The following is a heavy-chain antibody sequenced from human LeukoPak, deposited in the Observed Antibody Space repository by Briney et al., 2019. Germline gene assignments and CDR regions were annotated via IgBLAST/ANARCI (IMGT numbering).Heavy chain of an antibody. CDR3: AREYYYDSSGPAPSY. V-gene: IGHV3-74*01. D-gene: IGHD3-22*01. Sequence: PGGSLRLSCAASGFTFSSYWMHWVRHAPGKGLVWVSRINSDGSSTSYADSVKGRFTISRDNAKNTLYLQMNSLRAEDTAVYYCAREYYYDSSGPAPSYWGQGTLVTVSS. CDR2: INSDGSST. J-gene: IGHJ4*02. CDR1: GFTFSSYW.